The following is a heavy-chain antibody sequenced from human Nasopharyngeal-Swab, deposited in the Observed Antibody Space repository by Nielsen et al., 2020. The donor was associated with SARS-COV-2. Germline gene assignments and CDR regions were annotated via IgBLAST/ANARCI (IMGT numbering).Heavy chain of an antibody. CDR2: ISSSGSTI. CDR1: GFTFSDYY. CDR3: ARDKGRCSSTSCYVDY. Sequence: GESLKISCAASGFTFSDYYMSWIRQAPGKGLEWVSYISSSGSTIYYADSVKGRFTISRDNAKNSLYLQMNSLRAEGTAVYYCARDKGRCSSTSCYVDYWGQGTLVTVSS. J-gene: IGHJ4*02. D-gene: IGHD2-2*01. V-gene: IGHV3-11*01.